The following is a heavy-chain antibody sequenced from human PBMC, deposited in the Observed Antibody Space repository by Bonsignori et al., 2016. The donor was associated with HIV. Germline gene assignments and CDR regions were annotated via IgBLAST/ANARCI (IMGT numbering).Heavy chain of an antibody. CDR1: GFTFDDYA. V-gene: IGHV3-9*01. J-gene: IGHJ4*02. CDR3: AKVAIEGGTHRNYFDY. D-gene: IGHD1-14*01. Sequence: GGSLRLSCAASGFTFDDYAMHWVRQAPGKGLEWVSGISWNSGSIGYADSVKGRFTISRDNAKNSLYLQMNSLRAEDTALYYCAKVAIEGGTHRNYFDYWGQGTLVTVSS. CDR2: ISWNSGSI.